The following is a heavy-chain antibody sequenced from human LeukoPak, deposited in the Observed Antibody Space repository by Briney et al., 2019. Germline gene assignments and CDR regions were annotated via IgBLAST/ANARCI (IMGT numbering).Heavy chain of an antibody. CDR1: GFTFSYYG. J-gene: IGHJ4*02. D-gene: IGHD2-21*01. Sequence: GGSLRLSCAASGFTFSYYGMHWVRQAPGKGLEWLAVIWSDGSNKYYADSAKGRFTISRGNSKNTLYLEMNSLRAEDTAVYFCARARSSTFSYSDYWGQGTLVTVSS. CDR2: IWSDGSNK. CDR3: ARARSSTFSYSDY. V-gene: IGHV3-33*01.